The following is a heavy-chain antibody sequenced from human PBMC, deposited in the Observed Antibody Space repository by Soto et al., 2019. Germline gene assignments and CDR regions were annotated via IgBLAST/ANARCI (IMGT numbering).Heavy chain of an antibody. D-gene: IGHD6-13*01. J-gene: IGHJ5*02. Sequence: SETLSLTCAVYGGSFSGYYWSWIRQPPGKGLEWIGEINHSGSTNYNPSLKSRVTISVDTSKNQFSLKLSAVTAADTAVYYCASSARGSSWYSVWFDPWGQGTLVTVSS. CDR1: GGSFSGYY. V-gene: IGHV4-34*01. CDR2: INHSGST. CDR3: ASSARGSSWYSVWFDP.